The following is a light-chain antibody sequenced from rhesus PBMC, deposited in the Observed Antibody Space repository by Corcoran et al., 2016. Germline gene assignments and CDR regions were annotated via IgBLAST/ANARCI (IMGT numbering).Light chain of an antibody. CDR2: TAS. Sequence: DIQMTQSPSSLSASVGDRVTITCRASQGISIWLAWYQQKSGKDLKLLIYTASSLQSGVPSRFSGSGSGTDFTLTISSLQPEDFATYYCQQYDSAPYSFGQGTKVEIK. J-gene: IGKJ2*01. V-gene: IGKV1-21*01. CDR3: QQYDSAPYS. CDR1: QGISIW.